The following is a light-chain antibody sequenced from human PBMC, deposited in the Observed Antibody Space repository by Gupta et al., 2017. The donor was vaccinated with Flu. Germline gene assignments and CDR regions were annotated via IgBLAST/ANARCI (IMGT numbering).Light chain of an antibody. Sequence: EVLLTQSPATLSLSPGERATLSCRDSQSLATFLAWYPHKPGPAPRLRIYDASTRVSGLPDRFSGSGYKTEFTLTIRGREDEDAGLYYGTQRSTSCTLGQGP. CDR3: TQRSTSCT. J-gene: IGKJ2*02. V-gene: IGKV3-11*01. CDR2: DAS. CDR1: QSLATF.